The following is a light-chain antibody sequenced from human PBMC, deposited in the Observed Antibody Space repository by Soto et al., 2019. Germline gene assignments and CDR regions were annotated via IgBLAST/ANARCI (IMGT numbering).Light chain of an antibody. Sequence: EIVMTQSPSILSVSPGERATISCRASRNVGTNLAWYQQAPGQAPRLLMYDVSTRATDIPTRFSGSGSGTDFTLTISSLQSEDFAVYYCQQYYNWLSFGRGTKVEIK. J-gene: IGKJ4*01. CDR3: QQYYNWLS. CDR1: RNVGTN. V-gene: IGKV3-15*01. CDR2: DVS.